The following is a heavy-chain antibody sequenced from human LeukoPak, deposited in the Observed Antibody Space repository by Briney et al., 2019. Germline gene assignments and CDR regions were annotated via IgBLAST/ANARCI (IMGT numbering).Heavy chain of an antibody. Sequence: GGSLRLSCEASGFSLSSYSISWIRQAPGKGLEWISYITNTGRSTNYADAVKGRFTISRDSGKQSVYLEMTDLRAEDTAVYYCAREASGNYHVFDSWGQGTLVIVSS. CDR2: ITNTGRST. CDR1: GFSLSSYS. J-gene: IGHJ4*02. CDR3: AREASGNYHVFDS. V-gene: IGHV3-11*04. D-gene: IGHD6-25*01.